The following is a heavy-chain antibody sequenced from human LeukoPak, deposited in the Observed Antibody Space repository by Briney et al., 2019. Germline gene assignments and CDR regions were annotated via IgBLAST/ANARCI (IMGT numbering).Heavy chain of an antibody. V-gene: IGHV3-23*01. J-gene: IGHJ6*03. D-gene: IGHD4-17*01. CDR2: ISGSGGTT. CDR3: ASRGHDYGDYYYYMDV. CDR1: GFTFTSYA. Sequence: GGSLRLSCAASGFTFTSYAMTWVRQAPGKGLEWVSTISGSGGTTYYADSVKGRFTISRDNAKNSLYLQMNSLRAEDTAVYYCASRGHDYGDYYYYMDVWGKGTTVTVSS.